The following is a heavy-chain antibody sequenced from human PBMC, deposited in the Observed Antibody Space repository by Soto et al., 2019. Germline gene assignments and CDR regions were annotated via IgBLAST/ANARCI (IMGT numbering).Heavy chain of an antibody. CDR3: VKLMRPLSTITRSAFDV. J-gene: IGHJ3*01. V-gene: IGHV3-23*01. Sequence: EMQLLESGGGFVQPGGSLRLSCVGSGFTFNTYVFSWVRQPPRRGLEWISTISGGGGSTNYADSVQGRFTISRDNSNNTLYLQMNGLRAEDTALYYCVKLMRPLSTITRSAFDVWGRGIMVTVSS. D-gene: IGHD5-12*01. CDR1: GFTFNTYV. CDR2: ISGGGGST.